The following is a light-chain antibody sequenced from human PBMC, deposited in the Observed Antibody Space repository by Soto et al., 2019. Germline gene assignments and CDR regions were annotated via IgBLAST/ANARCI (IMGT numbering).Light chain of an antibody. Sequence: IVLTQSPGTVSLSPGERATLSCRASQSVSSYLAWYQQKPGQAPRLLIYDASNRATGIPARFSGSGSGTDFTLTISSLEPEDFAVYYCQQRSNWPPTFGQGTRLEI. V-gene: IGKV3-11*01. CDR2: DAS. J-gene: IGKJ5*01. CDR1: QSVSSY. CDR3: QQRSNWPPT.